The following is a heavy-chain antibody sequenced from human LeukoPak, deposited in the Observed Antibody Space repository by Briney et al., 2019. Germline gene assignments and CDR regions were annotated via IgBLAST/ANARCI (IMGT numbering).Heavy chain of an antibody. Sequence: SETLSLTCAVYGGSFSGCYWSWIRQPPGKGLEWIGEINHSGSTNYNPSLKSRVTISVDTSKNQFSLKLSSVTAADTAVYYCARALDYWGQGTLVTVSS. V-gene: IGHV4-34*01. CDR2: INHSGST. CDR1: GGSFSGCY. J-gene: IGHJ4*02. CDR3: ARALDY.